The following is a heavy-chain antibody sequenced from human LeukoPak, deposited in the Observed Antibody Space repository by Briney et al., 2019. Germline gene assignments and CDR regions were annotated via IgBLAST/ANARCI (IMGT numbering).Heavy chain of an antibody. CDR2: IKPDGSEK. D-gene: IGHD5-18*01. J-gene: IGHJ3*02. Sequence: GGSLRLSCAASGFTFSSNWMTWVRQASGTGLEWVANIKPDGSEKYYVDSVKGRFTISRDNAKNSLYLQMNSLRAEDTAVYYCAGADTANSDAFDIWGQGTMVTVSS. CDR3: AGADTANSDAFDI. CDR1: GFTFSSNW. V-gene: IGHV3-7*01.